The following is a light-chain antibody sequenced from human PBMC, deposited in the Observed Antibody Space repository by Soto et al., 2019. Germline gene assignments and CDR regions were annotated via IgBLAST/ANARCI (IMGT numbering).Light chain of an antibody. CDR1: QRVSSD. J-gene: IGKJ1*01. CDR2: GAS. V-gene: IGKV3-15*01. Sequence: EIVMTQSPATLSVSAGERATLSCRASQRVSSDLAWYHQKPGQAPRLLIYGASTRATGIPARFSGSGSGTEFTLTINSLQSEDFAVYYCQQYNNWPRTFGQGTKVEIK. CDR3: QQYNNWPRT.